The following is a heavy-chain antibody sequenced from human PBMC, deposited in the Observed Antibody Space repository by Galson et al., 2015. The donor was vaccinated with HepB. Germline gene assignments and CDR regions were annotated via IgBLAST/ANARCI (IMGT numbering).Heavy chain of an antibody. V-gene: IGHV3-33*06. CDR1: GYTFSNFA. CDR3: TKGLGLGKVYWSV. Sequence: SLRLSCAGSGYTFSNFAMNWVRQAPGKGLEWVAIMSGDGSNTFYNESVKGRFTVSRDNSKNTLFLRMNSLRAEDTAVYYCTKGLGLGKVYWSVGGQGPRSSSP. J-gene: IGHJ6*02. CDR2: MSGDGSNT. D-gene: IGHD2-8*01.